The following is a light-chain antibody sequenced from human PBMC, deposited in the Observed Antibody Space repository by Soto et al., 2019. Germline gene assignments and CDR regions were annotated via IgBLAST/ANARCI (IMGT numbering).Light chain of an antibody. Sequence: QSALTQHASVSGSPGQSITISCTGTSSDVGGYRYVSWYQQHPGKAPKLMIYDVSNRPSGVSNRFSGSKSGNTASLTISGLQAEDEADYYCSSYTSSSTQVFGTGTKVTVL. CDR3: SSYTSSSTQV. V-gene: IGLV2-14*03. CDR1: SSDVGGYRY. J-gene: IGLJ1*01. CDR2: DVS.